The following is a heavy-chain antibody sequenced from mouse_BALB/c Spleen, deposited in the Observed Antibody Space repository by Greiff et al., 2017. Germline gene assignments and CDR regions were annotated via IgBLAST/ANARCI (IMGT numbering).Heavy chain of an antibody. CDR2: ISSGSSTI. CDR3: ASGGTGNYFDY. D-gene: IGHD4-1*01. Sequence: DVHLVESGGGLVQPGGSRKLSCAASGFTFSSFGMHWVRQAPEKGLEWVAYISSGSSTIYYADTVKGRFTISRDNPKNTLFLQMTSLRSEDTAMYYCASGGTGNYFDYWGQGTTLTVSS. CDR1: GFTFSSFG. J-gene: IGHJ2*01. V-gene: IGHV5-17*02.